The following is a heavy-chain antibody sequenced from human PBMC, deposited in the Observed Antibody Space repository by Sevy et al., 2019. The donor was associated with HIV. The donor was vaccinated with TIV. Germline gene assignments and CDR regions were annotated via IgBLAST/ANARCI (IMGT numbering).Heavy chain of an antibody. D-gene: IGHD1-1*01. CDR3: ARGARGTLPSYYYYPMDV. V-gene: IGHV5-51*01. CDR2: IYPGDSDT. J-gene: IGHJ6*02. Sequence: GESLKISCKGSGYRFTDYWIVWVRQMPGKGLEWMGIIYPGDSDTTYSPSFQGQVTISFDKSISTAYLQWRSLKASDTAIFYCARGARGTLPSYYYYPMDVWGQGTTVTVSS. CDR1: GYRFTDYW.